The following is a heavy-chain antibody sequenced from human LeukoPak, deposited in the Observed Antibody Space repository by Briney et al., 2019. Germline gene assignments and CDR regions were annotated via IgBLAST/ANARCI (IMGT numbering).Heavy chain of an antibody. Sequence: GGSLRLSCAASGFTFSSYAMSWVRQAPGKGLEWVSVIYSGGSTYYADSVKGRFTISRDNSKNTLYLQMNSLRAEDTAVYYCAREGYSSSLYYYYYGMDVWGQGTTVTVSS. CDR3: AREGYSSSLYYYYYGMDV. V-gene: IGHV3-66*01. CDR2: IYSGGST. CDR1: GFTFSSYA. J-gene: IGHJ6*02. D-gene: IGHD6-13*01.